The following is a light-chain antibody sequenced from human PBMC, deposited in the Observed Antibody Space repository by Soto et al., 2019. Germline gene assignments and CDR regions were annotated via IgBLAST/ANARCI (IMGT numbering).Light chain of an antibody. Sequence: EIVLTQSLGTLSLSPGERATLSCRASQSITSTYLAWYQQYPGQAPRLLIYGASSRATGIPDRFGGSGSGTDFTLTISRLEPEDFAVYYCQQYGDSSWSFGQGTKVDIK. V-gene: IGKV3-20*01. CDR2: GAS. CDR3: QQYGDSSWS. J-gene: IGKJ1*01. CDR1: QSITSTY.